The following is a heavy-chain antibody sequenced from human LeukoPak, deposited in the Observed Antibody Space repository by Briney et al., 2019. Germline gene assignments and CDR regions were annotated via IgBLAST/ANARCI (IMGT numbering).Heavy chain of an antibody. CDR2: IYYSGST. CDR3: ARDRLRFLEWVPFDI. D-gene: IGHD3-3*01. V-gene: IGHV4-39*07. J-gene: IGHJ3*02. CDR1: GGSISSSSYY. Sequence: SENLSLTCTVSGGSISSSSYYWGWIRQPPGKGLEWIGSIYYSGSTYYNPSLKSRVTISVDTSKNQFSLKLSSVAAADMAVYYCARDRLRFLEWVPFDIWGQGTMVTVSS.